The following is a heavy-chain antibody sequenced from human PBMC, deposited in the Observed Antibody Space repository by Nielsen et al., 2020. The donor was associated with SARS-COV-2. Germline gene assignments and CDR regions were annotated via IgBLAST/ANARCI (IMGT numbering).Heavy chain of an antibody. CDR1: GGSISSYY. J-gene: IGHJ6*02. D-gene: IGHD6-6*01. CDR3: ARASQLAHGGYYYGMDV. CDR2: IYYSGST. Sequence: SETLSLTCTVSGGSISSYYWSWIRQPPGKGLEWIGYIYYSGSTNYNPSLKSRVTISVDTSKNQFSLKLSSVTAADTAVYYCARASQLAHGGYYYGMDVWGQGTTVTVSS. V-gene: IGHV4-59*01.